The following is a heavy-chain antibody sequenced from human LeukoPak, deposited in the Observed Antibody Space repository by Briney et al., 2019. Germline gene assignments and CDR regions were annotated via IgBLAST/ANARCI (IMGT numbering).Heavy chain of an antibody. V-gene: IGHV4-61*05. CDR1: GGSISSSSYY. CDR2: IYYSGST. J-gene: IGHJ4*02. CDR3: ARDGFYDSSGYYYNWVFDY. D-gene: IGHD3-22*01. Sequence: SETLSLTCTVSGGSISSSSYYWGWIRQSPGTGLEWIGYIYYSGSTKYNPSLKSRVTISLDTSKNQFSLRLTSVTAADTAVYYCARDGFYDSSGYYYNWVFDYWGQGTLVTVSS.